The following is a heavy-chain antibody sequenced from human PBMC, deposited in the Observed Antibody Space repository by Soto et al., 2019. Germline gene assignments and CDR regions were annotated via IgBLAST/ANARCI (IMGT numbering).Heavy chain of an antibody. CDR3: VRSRESSRVGPADY. Sequence: GASVKVSCKPSGYTFTSYGISWVRQAPGQGLEWMGRISGFSGTTNFAQRFQGRVNMTTDTSTSTVYMELRSLTSDDTAIYYCVRSRESSRVGPADYWGQGALVTVSS. D-gene: IGHD1-26*01. V-gene: IGHV1-18*01. CDR1: GYTFTSYG. CDR2: ISGFSGTT. J-gene: IGHJ4*02.